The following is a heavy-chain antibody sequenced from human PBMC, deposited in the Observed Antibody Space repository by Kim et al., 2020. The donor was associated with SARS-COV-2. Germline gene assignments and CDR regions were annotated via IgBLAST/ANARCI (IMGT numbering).Heavy chain of an antibody. V-gene: IGHV3-53*01. CDR2: IYSGGST. J-gene: IGHJ3*02. D-gene: IGHD6-13*01. CDR1: GFTVSSNY. CDR3: ARSSGYSSSWGAFDI. Sequence: GGSLRLSWAASGFTVSSNYMNWVRQAPGKGLEWVSVIYSGGSTYYADYVKGRFTISRDNSKNTLYLQMNSLRAEDTAVYYCARSSGYSSSWGAFDIWGQGTMVTVSS.